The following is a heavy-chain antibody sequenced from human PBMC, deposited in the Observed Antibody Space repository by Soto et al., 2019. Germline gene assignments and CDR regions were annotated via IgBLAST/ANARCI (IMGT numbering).Heavy chain of an antibody. J-gene: IGHJ5*02. D-gene: IGHD6-6*01. CDR2: INPNSGGT. V-gene: IGHV1-2*02. CDR1: GYTFTGYY. Sequence: ASVNVSCKASGYTFTGYYMHWVRQAPGQGLEWMGWINPNSGGTNYAQKFQGRVTMTRDTSISTAYMELSRLRSDDTAVYYCARDSTIAARRGWFDPWGQGTLVTVSS. CDR3: ARDSTIAARRGWFDP.